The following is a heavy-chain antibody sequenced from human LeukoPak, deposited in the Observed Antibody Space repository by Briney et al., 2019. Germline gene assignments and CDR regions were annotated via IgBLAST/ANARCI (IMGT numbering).Heavy chain of an antibody. Sequence: ASVKVSCKASGYTFTSYGISWVRQGPGQGLEWMGWISAYNGNTNYAQKLQGRVTMTTDTSTSTAYMELRSLRSDDTAVYYCAREQLLWFGELYGSFDYWGQGTLVTVSS. CDR2: ISAYNGNT. CDR1: GYTFTSYG. V-gene: IGHV1-18*01. CDR3: AREQLLWFGELYGSFDY. J-gene: IGHJ4*02. D-gene: IGHD3-10*01.